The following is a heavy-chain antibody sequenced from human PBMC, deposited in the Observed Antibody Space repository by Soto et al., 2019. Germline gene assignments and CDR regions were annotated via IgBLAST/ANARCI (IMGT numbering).Heavy chain of an antibody. CDR1: GGTLSIYA. CDR2: IIPIFGTA. J-gene: IGHJ4*02. V-gene: IGHV1-69*13. CDR3: ARGDQRQKETFDY. Sequence: ASVKVSGKASGGTLSIYAISCVRQAHGQGLEWMGGIIPIFGTANYAQKFQGRVTITADESTSTAYMELSSLRSEDTAVYYCARGDQRQKETFDYWGQGTLVTVSS.